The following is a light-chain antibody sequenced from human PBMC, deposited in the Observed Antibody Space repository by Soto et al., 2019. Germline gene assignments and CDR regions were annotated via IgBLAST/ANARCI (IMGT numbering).Light chain of an antibody. J-gene: IGLJ2*01. Sequence: QSALTQPASVSGSPGQSITISCTGTSSDVGSYNLISWYQQHPGKAPKLIIYKVSKRPSGVSNRFSGSKSGKTASLTISGLQAEDEADYYCCSYAGSREVFGGGTKLTVL. V-gene: IGLV2-23*02. CDR1: SSDVGSYNL. CDR3: CSYAGSREV. CDR2: KVS.